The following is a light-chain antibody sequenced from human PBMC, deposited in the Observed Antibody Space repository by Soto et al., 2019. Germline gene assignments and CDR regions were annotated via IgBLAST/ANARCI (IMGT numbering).Light chain of an antibody. J-gene: IGKJ2*01. CDR3: MQHTHWPHT. Sequence: DVVMTQSPLSLHVTLGEPASISCNSIQSLVSRDGNTYLNWFQQRPGQSPRRLFSTVSNRDSWVPDRFSGSGSGTDFTLKISRVESDDIGVYYCMQHTHWPHTFGQGTKLEIK. CDR2: TVS. V-gene: IGKV2-30*01. CDR1: QSLVSRDGNTY.